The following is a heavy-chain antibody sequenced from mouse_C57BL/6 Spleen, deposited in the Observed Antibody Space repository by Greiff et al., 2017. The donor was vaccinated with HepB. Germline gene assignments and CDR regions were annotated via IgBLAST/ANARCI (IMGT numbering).Heavy chain of an antibody. CDR2: ISNGGGST. CDR1: GFSFSHYY. J-gene: IGHJ4*01. CDR3: AGYDYDVGGN. D-gene: IGHD2-4*01. Sequence: EVQLQESGGGLVQPGASLKLSCAASGFSFSHYYMYWVRQTPEKRLEWVAYISNGGGSTYYPDTVKGRFTISRDNAKNAQYLQMSRLKSEDTSMYDCAGYDYDVGGNWCQGTPVTVSP. V-gene: IGHV5-12*01.